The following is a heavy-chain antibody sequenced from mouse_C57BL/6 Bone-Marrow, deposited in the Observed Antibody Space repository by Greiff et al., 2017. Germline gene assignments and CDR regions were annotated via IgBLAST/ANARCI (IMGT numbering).Heavy chain of an antibody. CDR3: ARGYDYDYAMDY. CDR2: INPNYGTT. D-gene: IGHD2-4*01. Sequence: EVKLMESGPELVKPGASVKISCKASGYLFTDYNMNWVKQSNGKSLEWIGVINPNYGTTSYNQKFKGKATLTVDQSSSTAYMQLNSLTSEDSAVYYCARGYDYDYAMDYWGQGTSVTVSS. V-gene: IGHV1-39*01. J-gene: IGHJ4*01. CDR1: GYLFTDYN.